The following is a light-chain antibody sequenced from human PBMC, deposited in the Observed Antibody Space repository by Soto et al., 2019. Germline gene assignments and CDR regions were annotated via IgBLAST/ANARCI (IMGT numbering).Light chain of an antibody. J-gene: IGKJ5*01. V-gene: IGKV1-39*01. CDR2: AAS. Sequence: DIQMTQSPSSLSASVGDRVTITCRASQSISSYLNWYQQKPGKAPKLLIYAASSLQSGVPSRFSGSGSGTDFTHTISSLEPEDFAVYYCQQRSDWPPITFGQGNRLESK. CDR3: QQRSDWPPIT. CDR1: QSISSY.